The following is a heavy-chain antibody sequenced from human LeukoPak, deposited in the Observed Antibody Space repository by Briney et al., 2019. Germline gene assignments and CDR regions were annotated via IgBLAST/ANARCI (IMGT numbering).Heavy chain of an antibody. D-gene: IGHD2-21*02. CDR3: AAAMTEYWYLDL. CDR2: VVNSGSNT. V-gene: IGHV3-23*05. Sequence: PGGSLRLSCAASGFTFSTYAMSWVRQAPGRGLEWVSGVVNSGSNTYCVDSVKGRFTISRDNSKNMLWLQMNSLRAEDTAVYYCAAAMTEYWYLDLWGRGTLVTVSS. J-gene: IGHJ2*01. CDR1: GFTFSTYA.